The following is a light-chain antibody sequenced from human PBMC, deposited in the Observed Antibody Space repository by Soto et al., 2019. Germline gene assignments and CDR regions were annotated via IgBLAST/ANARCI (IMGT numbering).Light chain of an antibody. J-gene: IGKJ2*01. Sequence: DIQMTQSPSTLSASVGDRVTITCRASQSISTWLAWYQQKPGKAPKLLIYTASRLESGVPSRFXGSGSGTEFTLPISSLQPDDFATYYCQQYNSHSSYTFGQGTKVEIK. V-gene: IGKV1-5*03. CDR3: QQYNSHSSYT. CDR1: QSISTW. CDR2: TAS.